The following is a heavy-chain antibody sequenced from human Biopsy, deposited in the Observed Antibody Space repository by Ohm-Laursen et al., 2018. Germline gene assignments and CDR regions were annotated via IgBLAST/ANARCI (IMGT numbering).Heavy chain of an antibody. CDR1: GASVKTSGYF. J-gene: IGHJ2*01. CDR3: VREPKTGTAEAWYFDL. CDR2: ISYNKRT. V-gene: IGHV4-31*03. Sequence: TLSLTCSVSGASVKTSGYFWAWLRQRPGKGLEWIGYISYNKRTHYNPSLTSRLAISFDTSNNRISLQLRSVSVADTAVYYCVREPKTGTAEAWYFDLWGRGSPVTVPS. D-gene: IGHD3-9*01.